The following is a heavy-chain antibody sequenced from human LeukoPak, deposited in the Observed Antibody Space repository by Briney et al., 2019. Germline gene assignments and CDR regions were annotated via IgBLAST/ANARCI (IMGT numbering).Heavy chain of an antibody. CDR2: ISAYNGNT. Sequence: ASVKVSCKASGYTFTSYGISWVRQAPGQGLEWMGWISAYNGNTNYAQKLQGRVTMTRDMSTSTVYMELSSLRSEDTAVYYCARDAPYRYWGQGTLVTVSS. J-gene: IGHJ4*02. V-gene: IGHV1-18*01. CDR3: ARDAPYRY. D-gene: IGHD5-12*01. CDR1: GYTFTSYG.